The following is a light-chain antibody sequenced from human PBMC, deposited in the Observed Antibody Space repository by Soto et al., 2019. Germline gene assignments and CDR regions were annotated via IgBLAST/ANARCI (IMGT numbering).Light chain of an antibody. CDR3: QQANSFPVT. V-gene: IGKV1-8*01. Sequence: AIRMTQAPSSLSASTGDRVTITCRASQGISSYLAWYQQKPGKAPKLLIYAASTLQSGVPSRFSGSGSGTDFTLTISSLPPEDFETYYCQQANSFPVTFGGGTKVDIK. J-gene: IGKJ4*01. CDR2: AAS. CDR1: QGISSY.